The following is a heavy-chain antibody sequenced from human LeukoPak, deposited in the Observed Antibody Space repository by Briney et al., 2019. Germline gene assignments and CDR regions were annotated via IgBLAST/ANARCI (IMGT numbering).Heavy chain of an antibody. CDR1: GGSTSSGDYY. V-gene: IGHV4-30-4*08. CDR3: ASFRDLYGVH. D-gene: IGHD4-17*01. J-gene: IGHJ4*02. Sequence: SETLSLTCTVSGGSTSSGDYYWSWIRQPPGKGLEWIGHIYYSGSTYYNPSLKSRVTISVDTSKNEVSLKLSSVTAADTAVYYCASFRDLYGVHWGQGTLVTVSS. CDR2: IYYSGST.